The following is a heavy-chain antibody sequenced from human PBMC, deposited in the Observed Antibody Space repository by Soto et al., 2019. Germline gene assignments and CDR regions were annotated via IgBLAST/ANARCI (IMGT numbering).Heavy chain of an antibody. CDR1: GGSISSYY. CDR3: ARVVGIVVVPAAPPGWFDP. CDR2: IYYSGST. Sequence: SETVSLTCTVSGGSISSYYWSWIRQPPGKGLEWIGYIYYSGSTNYNPSLKSRVTISVDTSKNQFSLKLSSVTAADTAVYYCARVVGIVVVPAAPPGWFDPWGQGTLVTVSS. V-gene: IGHV4-59*01. D-gene: IGHD2-2*01. J-gene: IGHJ5*02.